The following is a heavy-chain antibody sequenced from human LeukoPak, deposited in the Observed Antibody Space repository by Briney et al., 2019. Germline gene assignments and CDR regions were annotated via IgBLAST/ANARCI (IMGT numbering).Heavy chain of an antibody. CDR2: ITSSSNSI. V-gene: IGHV3-48*01. J-gene: IGHJ4*02. D-gene: IGHD3-9*01. CDR3: AKRGVTGYKEAFDY. CDR1: GFSFSSYS. Sequence: GGSLRLSCAASGFSFSSYSMCWVRQAPGKGLEWLSYITSSSNSIYYADSVKGRFTISRDNAQNSLFLQMNSLRAEDTAVYYCAKRGVTGYKEAFDYWGQGTLVTVSS.